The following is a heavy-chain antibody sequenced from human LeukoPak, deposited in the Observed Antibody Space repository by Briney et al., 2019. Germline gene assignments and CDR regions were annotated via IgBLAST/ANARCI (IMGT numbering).Heavy chain of an antibody. D-gene: IGHD3-9*01. Sequence: TPGGSLRLSCAASGFTFSNAWMSWVRQAPGKGLEWVGRIKSKTDGGTTDYAAPVKGRSTISRDDSKNTLYLQMNSLKTEDTAVYYCTTGHKHRSRVLRYFDWLSQYFDYWGQGTLVTVSS. CDR2: IKSKTDGGTT. CDR1: GFTFSNAW. V-gene: IGHV3-15*01. CDR3: TTGHKHRSRVLRYFDWLSQYFDY. J-gene: IGHJ4*02.